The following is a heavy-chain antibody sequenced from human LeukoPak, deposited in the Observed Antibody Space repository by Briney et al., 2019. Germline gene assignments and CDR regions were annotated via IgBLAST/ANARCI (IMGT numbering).Heavy chain of an antibody. CDR2: IKKDGSLK. CDR3: VSLRVSTVRDSFDL. CDR1: GFAFDIYW. Sequence: GGSRRLSCAASGFAFDIYWMTWVRQAPGKGLEWVANIKKDGSLKQYVDAVRGRFTVSRDNAKNSLYLQMNSLRADDTAVYYCVSLRVSTVRDSFDLWGQGTMVNVSS. V-gene: IGHV3-7*01. D-gene: IGHD3-10*01. J-gene: IGHJ3*01.